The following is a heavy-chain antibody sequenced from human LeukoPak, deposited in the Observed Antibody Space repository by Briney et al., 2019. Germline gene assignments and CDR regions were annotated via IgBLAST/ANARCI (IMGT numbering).Heavy chain of an antibody. CDR1: GGSVTSNY. CDR2: IYFSGST. Sequence: SETLSLTCTVSGGSVTSNYWTWIRQPPGKGLEWIGYIYFSGSTNYNPSLKSRVTISVDTSKNQFSLKLSSVTAADTAVYYCAKGYSSGWYRRDYYYMDVWGKGTTVTISS. J-gene: IGHJ6*03. CDR3: AKGYSSGWYRRDYYYMDV. V-gene: IGHV4-59*02. D-gene: IGHD6-19*01.